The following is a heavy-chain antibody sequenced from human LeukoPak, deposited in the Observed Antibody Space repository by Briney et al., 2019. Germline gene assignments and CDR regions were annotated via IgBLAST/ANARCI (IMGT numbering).Heavy chain of an antibody. CDR2: INPNSGGT. Sequence: ASVKVSCKASGYTFTGYYIHWVRQAPGQGLEWMGWINPNSGGTKYAQNFQGRVTMTGDASINAAYMELSRLRFDDTAVYFCARDLKLWSGDVPGHWGQGTLVTVSS. CDR1: GYTFTGYY. J-gene: IGHJ4*02. V-gene: IGHV1-2*02. CDR3: ARDLKLWSGDVPGH. D-gene: IGHD3-3*01.